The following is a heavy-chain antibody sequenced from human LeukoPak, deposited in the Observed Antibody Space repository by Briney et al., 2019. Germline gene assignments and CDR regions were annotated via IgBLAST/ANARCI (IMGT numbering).Heavy chain of an antibody. Sequence: PSETLSLTFAVSGGSISNTNWGSWVRQPPGKGLEWIGEISHSGNTNYNPSLKSRVAISVDNSKNQFSLKMTSVTAADTAVYYCARNFDSWGQGILVTVSS. J-gene: IGHJ4*02. CDR1: GGSISNTNW. CDR3: ARNFDS. V-gene: IGHV4-4*02. CDR2: ISHSGNT.